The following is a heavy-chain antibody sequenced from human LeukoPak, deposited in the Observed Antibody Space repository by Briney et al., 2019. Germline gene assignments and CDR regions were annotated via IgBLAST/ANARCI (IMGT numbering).Heavy chain of an antibody. CDR3: ARVHAYCGTSTTSCLDY. CDR2: ISAYHGNT. J-gene: IGHJ4*02. CDR1: GYTFSSYG. V-gene: IGHV1-18*01. D-gene: IGHD1-7*01. Sequence: GASVKVSCKTSGYTFSSYGVSWVRQALGQGLEWMGGISAYHGNTDYAQKFQGRITMTTDTSTSRADMELRSLRSDDTAVYYCARVHAYCGTSTTSCLDYWGQGTLVTVSS.